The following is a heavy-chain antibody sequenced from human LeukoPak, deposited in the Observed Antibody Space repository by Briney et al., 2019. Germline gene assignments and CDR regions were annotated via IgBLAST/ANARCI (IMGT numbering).Heavy chain of an antibody. CDR2: INHSGST. Sequence: SETLSLTCAVSGGSISSSNWWSWIRQPPGKGLEWIGEINHSGSTNYNPSLKSRVTISVDTSKNQFSLKLSSVTAADTAVYYCASRWFGESPAASKTNDAFDIWGQGTMVTVSS. V-gene: IGHV4-4*02. J-gene: IGHJ3*02. CDR1: GGSISSSNW. D-gene: IGHD3-10*01. CDR3: ASRWFGESPAASKTNDAFDI.